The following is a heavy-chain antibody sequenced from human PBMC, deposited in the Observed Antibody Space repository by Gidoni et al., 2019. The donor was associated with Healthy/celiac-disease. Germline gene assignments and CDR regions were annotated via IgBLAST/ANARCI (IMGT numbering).Heavy chain of an antibody. CDR3: ARILGRGSYLNP. Sequence: QVTLKESGPVLVQPTETLTLTCPVSAFSLSNARMGVSWIRQPPGKALEWLAHIFSNDEKSYSTSLKSRLTISKDTSKSQVVLTMTNMDPVDTATYYCARILGRGSYLNPWGQGTLVTVSS. CDR2: IFSNDEK. D-gene: IGHD1-26*01. V-gene: IGHV2-26*01. J-gene: IGHJ5*02. CDR1: AFSLSNARMG.